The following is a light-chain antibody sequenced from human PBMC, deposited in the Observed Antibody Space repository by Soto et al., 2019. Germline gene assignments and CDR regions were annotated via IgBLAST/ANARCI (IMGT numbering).Light chain of an antibody. CDR3: QQRSNWPPEIT. CDR1: QSISSSY. V-gene: IGKV3D-20*02. J-gene: IGKJ5*01. CDR2: GAS. Sequence: EIVMTQSPATLSVSPGEIATLSCRASQSISSSYLAWYQQKPGQAPRLLIYGASSRATGIPDRFSGSGSGTDFTLTISRLEPEDFAVYYCQQRSNWPPEITFGQGTRLEIK.